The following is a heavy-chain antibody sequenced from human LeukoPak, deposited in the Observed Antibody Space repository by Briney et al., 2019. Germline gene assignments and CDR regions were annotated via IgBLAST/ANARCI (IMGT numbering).Heavy chain of an antibody. Sequence: GASVKVPCKASGYTFTGYYMHWVRQAPGQGLEWMGWINPNSGGTNYAQKFQGRVTMTRDTSISTAYMELSRLRSDDTAVYYCARSVVAGTPHDYWGQGTLVTVSS. V-gene: IGHV1-2*02. CDR1: GYTFTGYY. J-gene: IGHJ4*02. D-gene: IGHD6-19*01. CDR2: INPNSGGT. CDR3: ARSVVAGTPHDY.